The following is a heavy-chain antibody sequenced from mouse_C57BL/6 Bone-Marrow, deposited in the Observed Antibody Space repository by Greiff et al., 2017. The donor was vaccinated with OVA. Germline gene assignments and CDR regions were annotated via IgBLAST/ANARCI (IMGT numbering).Heavy chain of an antibody. CDR3: ARGRAYYSNPWFAY. D-gene: IGHD2-5*01. CDR2: IYPRSGNT. Sequence: VQVVESGAELARPGASVKLSCKASGYTFTSYGISWVKQRTGQGLEWIGEIYPRSGNTYYNEKFKGKATLTADKSSSTAYMELRSLTSEDSAVYFCARGRAYYSNPWFAYWGQGTLVTVSA. CDR1: GYTFTSYG. V-gene: IGHV1-81*01. J-gene: IGHJ3*01.